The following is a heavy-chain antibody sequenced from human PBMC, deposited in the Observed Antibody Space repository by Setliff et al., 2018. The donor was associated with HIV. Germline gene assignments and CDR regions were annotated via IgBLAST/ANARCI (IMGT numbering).Heavy chain of an antibody. D-gene: IGHD2-15*01. J-gene: IGHJ4*02. CDR1: GASFSGYY. Sequence: PSETLSLTCALYGASFSGYYWAWIRQSPERGLEFIGEINHSGITNYNPSLKSRVTLSRDASKNQFFLKLTSVTAADTAIYYCARSPGGGRLPYFFDFWGQGTLVTVSS. V-gene: IGHV4-34*10. CDR3: ARSPGGGRLPYFFDF. CDR2: INHSGIT.